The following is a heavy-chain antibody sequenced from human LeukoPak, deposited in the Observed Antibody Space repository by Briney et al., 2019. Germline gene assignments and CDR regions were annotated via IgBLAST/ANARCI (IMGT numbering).Heavy chain of an antibody. CDR3: ARGRGVDY. CDR2: INSYGRST. J-gene: IGHJ4*02. Sequence: GVSLRCSCAASGFTFSTYWIHWVRQAPGKGWMWFSHINSYGRSTSYADSGKGRFTISRDNAKNTLYVQMKSLRAEDTAVYYCARGRGVDYWGQGTLVTVSS. CDR1: GFTFSTYW. V-gene: IGHV3-74*01.